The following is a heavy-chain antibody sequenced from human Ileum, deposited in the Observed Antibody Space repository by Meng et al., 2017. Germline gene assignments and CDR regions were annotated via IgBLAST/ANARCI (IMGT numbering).Heavy chain of an antibody. D-gene: IGHD3-10*01. CDR1: GGTITNYY. Sequence: QVQLQESGSGLVKPSETLSLTCPVSGGTITNYYLIWIRQSPGKGLEWLGNSHKTGGSNDNPSLSSRLTIWMDTSNNQFSLELTSLTAADTALYYCAIGWGWTADHWGQGILVIVSS. V-gene: IGHV4-59*03. CDR3: AIGWGWTADH. CDR2: SHKTGGS. J-gene: IGHJ5*02.